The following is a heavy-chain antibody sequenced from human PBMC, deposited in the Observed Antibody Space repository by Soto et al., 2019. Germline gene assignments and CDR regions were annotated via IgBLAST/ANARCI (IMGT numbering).Heavy chain of an antibody. CDR3: ARHGYSYGGGYFDY. Sequence: EVQLVESGGALAQPGGSLKLSCAASGFTVSSNYRSWVRQAPGKGLEWVSVIYSGGSAYYEDSVKGRFTISRDNSKNTLYLQMNSMRAEDTAVYYCARHGYSYGGGYFDYWGQGTLVTVSS. D-gene: IGHD5-18*01. CDR2: IYSGGSA. CDR1: GFTVSSNY. V-gene: IGHV3-66*04. J-gene: IGHJ4*02.